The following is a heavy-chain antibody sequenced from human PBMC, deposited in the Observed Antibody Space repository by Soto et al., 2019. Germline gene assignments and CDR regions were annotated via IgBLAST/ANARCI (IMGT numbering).Heavy chain of an antibody. CDR2: INPNSGGT. Sequence: GASVKVSCKASGDTFIAYYIHWVRQAPGQGLEWLGWINPNSGGTNYAQKFQGRVTMTRDTSISTAYMEMRSLRSDDTAVYFCARDSYNADEKWNDALNWFAPWGQGTLVTVS. V-gene: IGHV1-2*02. D-gene: IGHD1-1*01. CDR3: ARDSYNADEKWNDALNWFAP. J-gene: IGHJ5*02. CDR1: GDTFIAYY.